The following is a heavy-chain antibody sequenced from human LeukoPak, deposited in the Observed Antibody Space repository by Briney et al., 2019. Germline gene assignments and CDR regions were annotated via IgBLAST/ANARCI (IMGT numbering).Heavy chain of an antibody. D-gene: IGHD2-2*01. CDR3: ARDLTNPDYYFDY. V-gene: IGHV4-34*01. Sequence: PSETLSLTCAVYGGSFSGFYWSWIRQSPGKGLEWIGNIYYSGSTYYNPSLKSRVTISVDTSKNQFSLKLSSVTAADTAVYYCARDLTNPDYYFDYWGQGTLVTVSS. CDR2: IYYSGST. CDR1: GGSFSGFY. J-gene: IGHJ4*02.